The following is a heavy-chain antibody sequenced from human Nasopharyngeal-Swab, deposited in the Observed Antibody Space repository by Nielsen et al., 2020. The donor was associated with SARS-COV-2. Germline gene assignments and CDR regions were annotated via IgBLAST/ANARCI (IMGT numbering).Heavy chain of an antibody. J-gene: IGHJ1*01. Sequence: GESLKISCAASGFTFIKYTMNWVRQAPGKGLEWISDISSSGSITHCADSMKGRFTISRDNAKKSLYLQMNSLRAEDTAVYYCARGVETIHHWGQGSLVTVSS. CDR3: ARGVETIHH. CDR1: GFTFIKYT. D-gene: IGHD5-24*01. V-gene: IGHV3-48*04. CDR2: ISSSGSIT.